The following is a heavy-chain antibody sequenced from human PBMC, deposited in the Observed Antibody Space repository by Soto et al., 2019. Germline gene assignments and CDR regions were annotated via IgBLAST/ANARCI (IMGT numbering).Heavy chain of an antibody. Sequence: ASVKVSCKASGYTFTSYGISGVRQAPGQGLEWMGWISAYNGNTNYAQKLQGRVTMTTDTSTSTAYMELRSLRSDDTAVYYCARLDLLGYCSGGSCFLHAFDIWGQGTMVTVSS. CDR2: ISAYNGNT. CDR3: ARLDLLGYCSGGSCFLHAFDI. V-gene: IGHV1-18*01. D-gene: IGHD2-15*01. J-gene: IGHJ3*02. CDR1: GYTFTSYG.